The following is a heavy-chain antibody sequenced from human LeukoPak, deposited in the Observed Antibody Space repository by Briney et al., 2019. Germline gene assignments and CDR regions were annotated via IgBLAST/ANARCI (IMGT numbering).Heavy chain of an antibody. V-gene: IGHV1-24*01. CDR1: GYTLTELS. CDR3: ARALEDYSGHDYGLDY. CDR2: FDPEDGET. Sequence: ASVKVSCKVSGYTLTELSMHWVRQAPGKGLEWMGGFDPEDGETIYAQKFQGRVTMTEDTSTDTAYMELSSLRSEDTAVYYCARALEDYSGHDYGLDYWGQGTLVTVSS. J-gene: IGHJ4*02. D-gene: IGHD5-12*01.